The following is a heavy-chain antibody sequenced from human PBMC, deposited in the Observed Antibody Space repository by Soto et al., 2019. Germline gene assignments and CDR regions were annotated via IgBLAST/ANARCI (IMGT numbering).Heavy chain of an antibody. CDR2: IWYDGSNK. CDR1: GFTFSSYG. V-gene: IGHV3-33*01. D-gene: IGHD1-7*01. J-gene: IGHJ6*02. CDR3: ARDLLELGYYYGMDV. Sequence: QVQLVESGGGVVQPGRSLRLSCAASGFTFSSYGMHWVRQAPGKGLEWVAVIWYDGSNKYYADSVKGRFTISRDNSKNPLYLQMNGLRAEDTAVSYCARDLLELGYYYGMDVWGQGTTVTVSS.